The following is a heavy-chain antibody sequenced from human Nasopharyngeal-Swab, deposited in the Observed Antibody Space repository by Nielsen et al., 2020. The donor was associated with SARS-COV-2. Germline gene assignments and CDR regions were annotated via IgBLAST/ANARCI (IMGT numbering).Heavy chain of an antibody. CDR2: ISGSGGST. V-gene: IGHV3-23*01. CDR1: GFTFSSYA. D-gene: IGHD3-9*01. CDR3: AKDYVRYDILTCSDY. Sequence: GESLKISCAASGFTFSSYAMSWVRQAPGKGLEWVSAISGSGGSTYYADSVKGRFTISRDNSKNTLYLQMNSLRAEDTAVYYCAKDYVRYDILTCSDYWGQGTLVTVSS. J-gene: IGHJ4*02.